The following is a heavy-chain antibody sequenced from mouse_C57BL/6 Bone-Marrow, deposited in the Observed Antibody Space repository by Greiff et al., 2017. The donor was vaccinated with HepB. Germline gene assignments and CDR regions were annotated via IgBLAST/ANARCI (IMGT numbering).Heavy chain of an antibody. Sequence: QVQLQQPGAELVKPGASVKLSCKASGYTFTSYWMQWVKQRPGQGLEWIGEIDPSDRYTNYNQKFKGKATLTVDTSSSTAYMQLSSLTSEDSAVYYCARKGVRRGYFDVWGTGTTVTVSS. V-gene: IGHV1-50*01. J-gene: IGHJ1*03. CDR2: IDPSDRYT. CDR3: ARKGVRRGYFDV. CDR1: GYTFTSYW. D-gene: IGHD1-2*01.